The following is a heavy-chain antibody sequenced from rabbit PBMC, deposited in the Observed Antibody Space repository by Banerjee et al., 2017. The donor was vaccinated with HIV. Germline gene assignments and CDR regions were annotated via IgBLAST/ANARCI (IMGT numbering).Heavy chain of an antibody. CDR2: IYTGRSGST. V-gene: IGHV1S45*01. CDR1: GFDLSSSYY. J-gene: IGHJ4*01. D-gene: IGHD4-1*01. CDR3: ARDLAGVAGWNFYL. Sequence: QEQLVESGGGLVQPEGSLTLTCKASGFDLSSSYYMCWVRQAPGKGLEWIACIYTGRSGSTYYASWAKGRFTISKTSSTTVTLQMTSLTAADTATYFCARDLAGVAGWNFYLWGPGTLVTVS.